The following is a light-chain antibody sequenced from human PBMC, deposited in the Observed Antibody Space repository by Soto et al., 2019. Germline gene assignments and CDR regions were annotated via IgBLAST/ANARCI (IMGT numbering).Light chain of an antibody. CDR2: DVS. CDR1: QSINNL. J-gene: IGKJ1*01. Sequence: DVQMTQSPSTLSAYVGDRVTITCRASQSINNLLAWYQQKPGKAPKILIYDVSTLESGVSSRFSGSGSGTEFTLTISSLQPEDFATYYCLQHNSYPWTFGQGTKVDIK. CDR3: LQHNSYPWT. V-gene: IGKV1-5*01.